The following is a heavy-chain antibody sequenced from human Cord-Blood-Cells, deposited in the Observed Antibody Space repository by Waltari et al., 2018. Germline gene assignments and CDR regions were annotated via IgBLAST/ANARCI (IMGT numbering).Heavy chain of an antibody. Sequence: QLQLQESGPGLVKPSETLSLTCTVSGGSISRSSYYWGWIRQPPGKGLEWIGSIYYSGSTYYNPPLKSRVTISVDTSKNQFSLKLSSVTAADTAVYYCASHRDIVVVPAAFDYWGQGTLVTVSS. CDR2: IYYSGST. CDR3: ASHRDIVVVPAAFDY. CDR1: GGSISRSSYY. V-gene: IGHV4-39*01. D-gene: IGHD2-2*01. J-gene: IGHJ4*02.